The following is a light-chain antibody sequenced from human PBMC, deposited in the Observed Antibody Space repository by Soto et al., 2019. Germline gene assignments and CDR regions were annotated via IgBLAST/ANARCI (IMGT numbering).Light chain of an antibody. J-gene: IGKJ4*01. CDR1: QSVSSN. CDR3: QQYNNWPPLT. Sequence: EIVMTQSPDTLSLSPGERATLSCMANQSVSSNLAWYQQKPGQAPRLLIYGASTRATGIPARFSGSGSGTEFTLTISSLQSGDFAVYYCQQYNNWPPLTFGGGTKVDIK. CDR2: GAS. V-gene: IGKV3-15*01.